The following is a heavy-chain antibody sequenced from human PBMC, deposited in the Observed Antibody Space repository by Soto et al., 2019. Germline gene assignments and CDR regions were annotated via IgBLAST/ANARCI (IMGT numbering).Heavy chain of an antibody. Sequence: ASVKVSCKASGYTFTGYYMHWVRQAPGQGLEWMGWINPNSGGTNYAQKFQGRVTMTRDTSISTAYMELSRLRSDDTAVYYCARVWGGDCYSCVYWGQGTLVTVSS. V-gene: IGHV1-2*02. CDR2: INPNSGGT. CDR3: ARVWGGDCYSCVY. J-gene: IGHJ4*02. D-gene: IGHD2-21*02. CDR1: GYTFTGYY.